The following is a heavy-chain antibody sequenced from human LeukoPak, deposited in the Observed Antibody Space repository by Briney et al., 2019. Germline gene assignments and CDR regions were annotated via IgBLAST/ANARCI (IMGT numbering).Heavy chain of an antibody. CDR3: ARDGGSSGWYQGDY. D-gene: IGHD6-19*01. Sequence: GGSLRLSCAASGFTFSSYSMNWVRQPPGKGLEWVSSISSSSSYIYYADSVKGRFTISRDNAKNSLYLQMNSLRAEDTAVYYCARDGGSSGWYQGDYWGQGTLVTVSS. J-gene: IGHJ4*02. V-gene: IGHV3-21*01. CDR2: ISSSSSYI. CDR1: GFTFSSYS.